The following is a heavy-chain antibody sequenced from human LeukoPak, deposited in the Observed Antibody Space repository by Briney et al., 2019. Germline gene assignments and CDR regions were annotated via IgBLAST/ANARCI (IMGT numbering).Heavy chain of an antibody. J-gene: IGHJ6*02. D-gene: IGHD3-10*01. CDR1: GFSFSSYA. V-gene: IGHV3-21*01. CDR3: ARDVRGSGSYPTYYYTGMDV. CDR2: ISDSDSYI. Sequence: GGSLRLSCAASGFSFSSYAMNWVRQAPGKGLEWVSSISDSDSYIYYADSVKGRFTISRDNAKNSLYLQMNSLRAEDTAVYYCARDVRGSGSYPTYYYTGMDVWGQGTTVTVS.